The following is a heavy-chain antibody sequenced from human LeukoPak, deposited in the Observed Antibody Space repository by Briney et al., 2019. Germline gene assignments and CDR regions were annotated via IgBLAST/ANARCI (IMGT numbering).Heavy chain of an antibody. Sequence: ASVKISCKASGYTFTSYAISWVRQAPGQGLEWRGWISVYSGNTKYAQNFQGRVIMTTDTSTSTAYMELRSLRSDDTAVYYCASHEDYGGYFHFDSWGQGTLVTVSS. J-gene: IGHJ4*02. D-gene: IGHD4-17*01. CDR3: ASHEDYGGYFHFDS. CDR2: ISVYSGNT. V-gene: IGHV1-18*01. CDR1: GYTFTSYA.